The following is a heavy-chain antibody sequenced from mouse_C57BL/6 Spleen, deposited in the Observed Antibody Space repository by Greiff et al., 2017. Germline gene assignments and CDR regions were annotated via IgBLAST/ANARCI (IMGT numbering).Heavy chain of an antibody. CDR2: INPNNGGT. CDR1: GYTFTDYY. D-gene: IGHD1-1*01. CDR3: ASSGIRAWFAY. Sequence: EVQLQQSGPELVKPGASVKISCKASGYTFTDYYMNWVKQSHGKSLEWIGDINPNNGGTSYNQKFKGKATLTVDKSSSTAYMELRSLTSEDSAVYYCASSGIRAWFAYWGQGTLVTVSA. V-gene: IGHV1-26*01. J-gene: IGHJ3*01.